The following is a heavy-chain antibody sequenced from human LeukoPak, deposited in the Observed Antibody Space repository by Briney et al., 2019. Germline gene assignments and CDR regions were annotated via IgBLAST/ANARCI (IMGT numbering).Heavy chain of an antibody. D-gene: IGHD3-22*01. CDR2: IYYTGST. V-gene: IGHV4-30-4*01. CDR1: SGSISSGDYY. CDR3: ARVVAADYYDSSGSIDY. J-gene: IGHJ4*02. Sequence: SQTLSLTCTVSSGSISSGDYYWSWIRQPPGKGLEWIWYIYYTGSTYYNPSLKSRVTISVDTSKNQFSLKLSSVTAADTAVYFCARVVAADYYDSSGSIDYWGQGTLVTVSS.